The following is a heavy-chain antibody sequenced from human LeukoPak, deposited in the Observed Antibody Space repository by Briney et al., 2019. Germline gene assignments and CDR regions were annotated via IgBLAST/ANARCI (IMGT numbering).Heavy chain of an antibody. V-gene: IGHV3-30-3*01. D-gene: IGHD4-23*01. CDR2: ISYDGNNK. CDR3: ARTTVVSPRAFDY. J-gene: IGHJ4*02. CDR1: GFTFSSYA. Sequence: GRSLRLSCAASGFTFSSYAMHWVRQAPGKGLEWVAVISYDGNNKYYADSVKGRFTISRDNSKNTLYLQMNSLRAEDTAVYYCARTTVVSPRAFDYWGQGTPVTVSS.